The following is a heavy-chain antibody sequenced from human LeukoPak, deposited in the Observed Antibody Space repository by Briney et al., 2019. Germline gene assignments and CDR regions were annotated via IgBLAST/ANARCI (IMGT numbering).Heavy chain of an antibody. CDR2: ISGSGGST. Sequence: GGSLRLSCAASGFTFSNYAMSWVRQAPGKGLEWVSGISGSGGSTYYADSVKGRFTISRDNSKNMLYLQMKSLRADDTAVYYCARVPNNVVTGSDWGQGTLVTVSS. J-gene: IGHJ4*02. CDR3: ARVPNNVVTGSD. D-gene: IGHD5-18*01. CDR1: GFTFSNYA. V-gene: IGHV3-23*01.